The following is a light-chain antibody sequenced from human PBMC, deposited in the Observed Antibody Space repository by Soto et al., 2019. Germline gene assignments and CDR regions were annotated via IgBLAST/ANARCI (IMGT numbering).Light chain of an antibody. J-gene: IGKJ1*01. CDR2: DAS. CDR1: QTISTW. V-gene: IGKV1-5*01. CDR3: QQYNSYSPWK. Sequence: DIQMTQSPSTLSASVGDRVTITCRSSQTISTWLAWYQQKPGKAPKLVIYDASSLESGVPSRFSGSGSGTEFTLTISSLQPDDFATYYCQQYNSYSPWKCGQGTKVDI.